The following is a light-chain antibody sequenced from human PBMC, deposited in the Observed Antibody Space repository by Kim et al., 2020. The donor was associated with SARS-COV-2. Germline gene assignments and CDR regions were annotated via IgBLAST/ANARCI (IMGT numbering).Light chain of an antibody. Sequence: ELTQPPSASGTPGQGVTISCSGGSPNIGSNTVEWYQQFPGTAPKLIIYSRNQRPSGVPDRFSGSKSGTSASLAINGLQSGDEADYYCAAWDDSLNAVVFGGGTQLTVL. CDR1: SPNIGSNT. CDR3: AAWDDSLNAVV. V-gene: IGLV1-44*01. J-gene: IGLJ2*01. CDR2: SRN.